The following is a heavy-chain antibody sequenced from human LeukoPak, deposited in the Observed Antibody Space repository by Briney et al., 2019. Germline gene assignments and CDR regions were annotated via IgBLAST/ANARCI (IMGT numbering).Heavy chain of an antibody. D-gene: IGHD3-10*01. CDR1: GFTFSSYG. V-gene: IGHV3-30*02. J-gene: IGHJ4*02. CDR2: IRYDGSNK. Sequence: PGGSLRLSCAASGFTFSSYGMHWVRQAPGKGLEWVAFIRYDGSNKYCADSVKGRFTISGDNSKNTLYLQMNSLRAEDTAVYYCARDGYASGSLDYWGQGTLVTVSS. CDR3: ARDGYASGSLDY.